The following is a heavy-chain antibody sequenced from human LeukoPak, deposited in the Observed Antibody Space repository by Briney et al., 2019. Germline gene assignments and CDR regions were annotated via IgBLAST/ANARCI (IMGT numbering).Heavy chain of an antibody. V-gene: IGHV3-7*03. D-gene: IGHD3-10*01. CDR2: IKQDGSEK. J-gene: IGHJ4*02. Sequence: GGSLRLCCAASGFTFSSYWMSWGRQAPGKGLEWVANIKQDGSEKYYVDSVKGRFTISRDNAKNSLYLQMNSLRAEDTAVYYCAREGSRGYGSGSCGYWGQGTLVTVSS. CDR1: GFTFSSYW. CDR3: AREGSRGYGSGSCGY.